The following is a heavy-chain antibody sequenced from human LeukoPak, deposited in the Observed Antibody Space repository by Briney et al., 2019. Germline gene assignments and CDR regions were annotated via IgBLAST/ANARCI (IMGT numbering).Heavy chain of an antibody. CDR3: ARDWGYYDSSGYPHY. D-gene: IGHD3-22*01. Sequence: GGSLRLSCAAFGLTFSSYWMSWVRQAPGKGLEWVANIKQDGSEKYYVDSVKGRFTISRDNAKNSLYLQMNSLRAEDTAVYYCARDWGYYDSSGYPHYWGQGTLVTVSS. CDR2: IKQDGSEK. J-gene: IGHJ4*02. V-gene: IGHV3-7*01. CDR1: GLTFSSYW.